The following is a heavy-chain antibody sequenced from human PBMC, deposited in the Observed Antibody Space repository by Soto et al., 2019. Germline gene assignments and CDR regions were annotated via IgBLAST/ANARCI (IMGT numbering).Heavy chain of an antibody. D-gene: IGHD6-13*01. CDR1: GGTFNSYS. V-gene: IGHV1-69*18. Sequence: QVQLVQSGAEVKTPGSSVKVSCEASGGTFNSYSINWVRQAPGQGLEWMGRIIPMFGTTDYAQRFQGRVTFTADESTITASMEVTNLTSEDTAVYYCARAAVLTFTRFYDVDVWGQGTTVTVSS. CDR3: ARAAVLTFTRFYDVDV. CDR2: IIPMFGTT. J-gene: IGHJ6*02.